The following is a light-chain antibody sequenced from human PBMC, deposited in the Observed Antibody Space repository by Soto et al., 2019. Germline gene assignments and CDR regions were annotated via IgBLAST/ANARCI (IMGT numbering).Light chain of an antibody. V-gene: IGKV1-5*01. Sequence: DIQMTQSPSTLSASVGDRITITCRASQSISSWLAWYQQKPGKAPKLLIYDASTLESGVPSRFSGSGSGTEFTLIISGLQPDDYATYYCQQYHTYWWTFGQGTKWIS. J-gene: IGKJ1*01. CDR3: QQYHTYWWT. CDR2: DAS. CDR1: QSISSW.